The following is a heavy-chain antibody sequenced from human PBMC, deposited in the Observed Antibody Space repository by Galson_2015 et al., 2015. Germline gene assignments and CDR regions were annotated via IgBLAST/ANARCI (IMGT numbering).Heavy chain of an antibody. CDR1: GFTVSSNY. CDR3: ASPGLPARGDY. J-gene: IGHJ4*02. CDR2: LYSGDTT. Sequence: SLRLSCAASGFTVSSNYMSWVRQAPGKGLEWVSVLYSGDTTYYADSVKGRFTISRDNSKNTLYLQMNNLRAEDTAVYYCASPGLPARGDYGGQGTLVTVSS. V-gene: IGHV3-53*01. D-gene: IGHD2-2*01.